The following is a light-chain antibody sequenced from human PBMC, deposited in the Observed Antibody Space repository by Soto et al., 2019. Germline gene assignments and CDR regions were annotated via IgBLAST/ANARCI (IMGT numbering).Light chain of an antibody. Sequence: EIVLTQSPATLSLSPGERATLSCRASQSVSSYLGWYQQKPGQAPRLLIHDTSNRATGIPARFSGSGSGTDFTLTISSLEPEDFAVYYCQQRSNWPLTFGPGTKVDIK. CDR1: QSVSSY. CDR3: QQRSNWPLT. J-gene: IGKJ3*01. CDR2: DTS. V-gene: IGKV3-11*01.